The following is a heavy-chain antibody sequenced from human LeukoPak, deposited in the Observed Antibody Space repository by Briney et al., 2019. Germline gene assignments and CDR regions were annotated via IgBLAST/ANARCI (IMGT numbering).Heavy chain of an antibody. CDR3: ARGYCSSTRCSHWFDP. J-gene: IGHJ5*02. V-gene: IGHV1-8*01. CDR2: MNPNSGNT. D-gene: IGHD2-2*01. CDR1: GYTFTSYD. Sequence: ASAKVSCKASGYTFTSYDINWVRQATGQGLEWMGWMNPNSGNTGYAQKFQGRVTMTRNTSINTAYMELSSLRSEDTAVYYCARGYCSSTRCSHWFDPWGQGTLVTVSS.